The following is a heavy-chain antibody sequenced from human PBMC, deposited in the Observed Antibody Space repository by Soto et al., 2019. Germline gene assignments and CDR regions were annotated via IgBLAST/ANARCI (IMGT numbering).Heavy chain of an antibody. Sequence: GGSLRLSCAASGFTFDDYAMHWVRQAPGKGLEWVSLISGDGGSTYYADSVKGRFTISRDNSKNSLYLQMNSLRTEDTALYYCAKDGYDDSSGYYYDAFDIWGQGTMVTVSS. CDR3: AKDGYDDSSGYYYDAFDI. D-gene: IGHD3-22*01. V-gene: IGHV3-43*02. J-gene: IGHJ3*02. CDR1: GFTFDDYA. CDR2: ISGDGGST.